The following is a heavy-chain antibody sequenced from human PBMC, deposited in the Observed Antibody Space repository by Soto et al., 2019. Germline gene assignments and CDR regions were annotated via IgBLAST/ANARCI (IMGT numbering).Heavy chain of an antibody. CDR1: GYTFTGYY. CDR2: INPNSGDT. V-gene: IGHV1-2*02. Sequence: QVQLVQSGAEVKKPGASVKVSCKASGYTFTGYYMHWVRQAPGQGLEWMGWINPNSGDTNYAQKFQGRVTMTRDTSISTAYMELSRLRSDDTAVYYCARDKGQITTLPEEAFDIWGQGTVVTVSS. D-gene: IGHD3-16*01. CDR3: ARDKGQITTLPEEAFDI. J-gene: IGHJ3*02.